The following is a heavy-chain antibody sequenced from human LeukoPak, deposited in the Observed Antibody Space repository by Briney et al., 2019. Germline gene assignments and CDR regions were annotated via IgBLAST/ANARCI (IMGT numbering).Heavy chain of an antibody. CDR1: GGSLNGYY. D-gene: IGHD2-8*01. Sequence: SETLSLTCTASGGSLNGYYWGWIRQPPGKGLECIGYIHSTESTAHSPSLRSRLTISLDTSKNQFSLTLSSVTAADTAVYYCARHVYGEGMVVWGKGTTVTVSS. CDR3: ARHVYGEGMVV. CDR2: IHSTEST. J-gene: IGHJ6*04. V-gene: IGHV4-59*08.